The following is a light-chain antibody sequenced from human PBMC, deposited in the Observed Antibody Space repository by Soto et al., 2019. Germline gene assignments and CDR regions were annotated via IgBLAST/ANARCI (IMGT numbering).Light chain of an antibody. Sequence: QSALTQPPSASGSPGQSVTISCTGTSSDVGGHNYVSWYQQNPGKVPKLMIYEVNKRPSGVPDRFSGSKSGNTASLTVSGLQAEDEADYYCTSYAGGNNVFGTGTKLTVL. V-gene: IGLV2-8*01. CDR1: SSDVGGHNY. CDR2: EVN. J-gene: IGLJ1*01. CDR3: TSYAGGNNV.